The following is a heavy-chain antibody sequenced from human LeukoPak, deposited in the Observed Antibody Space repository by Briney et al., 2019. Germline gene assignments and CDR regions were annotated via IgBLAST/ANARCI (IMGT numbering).Heavy chain of an antibody. V-gene: IGHV3-23*01. J-gene: IGHJ5*02. CDR3: AKGGFTTSNWFDP. D-gene: IGHD3-10*01. CDR2: ISGSGGST. CDR1: GFSFGNYA. Sequence: GGSLRLSCAASGFSFGNYAMSWVRQAPGKGLEWVSAISGSGGSTYYADSVKGRFTISRDNSKNTLYLQMNSLRAEDTAVYYCAKGGFTTSNWFDPWGQGTLVTVSS.